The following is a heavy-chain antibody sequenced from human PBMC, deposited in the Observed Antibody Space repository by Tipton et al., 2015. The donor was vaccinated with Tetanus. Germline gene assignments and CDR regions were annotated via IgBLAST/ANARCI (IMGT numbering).Heavy chain of an antibody. Sequence: TLSLTCTVSGGSMSNNYWSWIRQPPGKGLEWIAYIFHSGSTNYSPSLKSRVAISMDTSKNQISLKLSTVTAADTDVYYCARRSYCSSSRWSDAFDLWDQGTMVTDSS. V-gene: IGHV4-59*01. CDR1: GGSMSNNY. D-gene: IGHD6-13*01. J-gene: IGHJ3*01. CDR3: ARRSYCSSSRWSDAFDL. CDR2: IFHSGST.